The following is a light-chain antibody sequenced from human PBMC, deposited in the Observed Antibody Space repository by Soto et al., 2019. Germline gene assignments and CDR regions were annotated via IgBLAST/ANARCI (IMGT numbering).Light chain of an antibody. J-gene: IGLJ3*02. Sequence: QPVLTQPPSASGTPGQRVTISCSGRSSNIGSNSVNWYQQLPGTAPKLLIYRNDQRPSGIPDRFSGSKSGTSASLAISGLQSEDEADYYCSAWDDSPNGVVFGGGTKLTVL. V-gene: IGLV1-44*01. CDR2: RND. CDR3: SAWDDSPNGVV. CDR1: SSNIGSNS.